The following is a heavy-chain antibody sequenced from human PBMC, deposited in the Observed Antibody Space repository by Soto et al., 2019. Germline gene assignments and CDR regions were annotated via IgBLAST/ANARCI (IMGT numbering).Heavy chain of an antibody. CDR3: ARDQKLAYGTHSNFDY. CDR2: TYYRSKWYY. CDR1: GDSVSSNSAP. V-gene: IGHV6-1*01. J-gene: IGHJ4*01. D-gene: IGHD2-21*01. Sequence: QVQLQESGPGLVKPSQTLSLTCAISGDSVSSNSAPWNWFRHSPSRGLEWLGRTYYRSKWYYDSAVFVKSRRTNKPNTAKNQFSLQFNSVTPEDTAVYYCARDQKLAYGTHSNFDYWGHGTLVPVSS.